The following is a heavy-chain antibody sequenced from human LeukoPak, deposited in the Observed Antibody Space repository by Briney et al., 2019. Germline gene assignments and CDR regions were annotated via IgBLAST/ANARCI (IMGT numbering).Heavy chain of an antibody. D-gene: IGHD6-13*01. CDR3: ARSKYSSLYYGMDV. CDR1: GFTFNNYA. Sequence: GGSLRLPCAASGFTFNNYAIHCVRQAPGKGLEWVAVISFDGDNKYYADSVKGRFTISRDNFKNTLYLQMNSLRAEDTALYYCARSKYSSLYYGMDVWGQGTTVTVSS. V-gene: IGHV3-30-3*01. J-gene: IGHJ6*02. CDR2: ISFDGDNK.